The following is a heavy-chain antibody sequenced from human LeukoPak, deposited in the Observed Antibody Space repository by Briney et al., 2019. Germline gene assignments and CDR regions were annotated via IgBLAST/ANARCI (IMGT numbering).Heavy chain of an antibody. V-gene: IGHV5-51*01. Sequence: GESLKISCKGSGYSFTSYWIGWVRQVPGKGLELMGIIYPGDSDTRYTPSFQGQVTISADKSISTAYLQWSSLKASDTAMYYCARQEYYYDSSGYYPVGFDYWGQGTLVTVSS. CDR2: IYPGDSDT. J-gene: IGHJ4*02. CDR3: ARQEYYYDSSGYYPVGFDY. D-gene: IGHD3-22*01. CDR1: GYSFTSYW.